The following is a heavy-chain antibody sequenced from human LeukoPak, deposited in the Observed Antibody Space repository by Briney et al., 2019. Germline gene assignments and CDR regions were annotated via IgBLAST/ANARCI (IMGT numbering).Heavy chain of an antibody. D-gene: IGHD3-16*01. CDR3: ARGALEGDFQH. Sequence: SVKVSCKASGGTFSSYTINWVRQAPGQGLEWMGGIIPIFGTANYAQKFQGRVTITTDESSSTAYMELSSLRSEDTAVYYCARGALEGDFQHWGQGTLVTVSS. V-gene: IGHV1-69*05. J-gene: IGHJ1*01. CDR2: IIPIFGTA. CDR1: GGTFSSYT.